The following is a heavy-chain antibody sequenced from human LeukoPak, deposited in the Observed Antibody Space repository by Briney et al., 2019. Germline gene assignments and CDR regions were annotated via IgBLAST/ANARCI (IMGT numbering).Heavy chain of an antibody. CDR1: GFTFSDYY. CDR2: ISGSGGST. CDR3: AKLMGSYAIGGNDY. D-gene: IGHD2-2*01. Sequence: GGSLRLSCAASGFTFSDYYMSWIRQAPGKGLEWVSAISGSGGSTYYADSVKGRFTISRDNSKNTLYLQMNSLRAEDTAVYYCAKLMGSYAIGGNDYWGQGTLVTVSS. J-gene: IGHJ4*02. V-gene: IGHV3-23*01.